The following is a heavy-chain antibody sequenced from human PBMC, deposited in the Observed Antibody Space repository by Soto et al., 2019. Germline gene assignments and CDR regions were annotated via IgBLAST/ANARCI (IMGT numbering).Heavy chain of an antibody. CDR3: ARSSESSSAEGYFQH. V-gene: IGHV4-31*03. Sequence: SETLSLTCTVSGGSIGSGGYYWSWIRQHPGMGLEWIGYIYYRGSTYYKPALQSRVTISVDTSKNQFSLKLSSVTAADTAVYYCARSSESSSAEGYFQHWGQGTLVTVPS. CDR2: IYYRGST. D-gene: IGHD2-2*01. CDR1: GGSIGSGGYY. J-gene: IGHJ1*01.